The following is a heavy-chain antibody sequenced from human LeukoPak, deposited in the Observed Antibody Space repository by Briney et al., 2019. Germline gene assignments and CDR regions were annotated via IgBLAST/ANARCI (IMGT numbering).Heavy chain of an antibody. CDR2: ISGSGGST. CDR3: AKARDYYTAMVTD. Sequence: GGSLRLSCAASGFTFSSYAMSWVRQAPGKGLEWVSAISGSGGSTYYADYVKGQFTIYSDNSKNTLYLQTNSLRAEDTAVYYCAKARDYYTAMVTDWGQGTLVTVSS. J-gene: IGHJ4*02. D-gene: IGHD5-18*01. V-gene: IGHV3-23*01. CDR1: GFTFSSYA.